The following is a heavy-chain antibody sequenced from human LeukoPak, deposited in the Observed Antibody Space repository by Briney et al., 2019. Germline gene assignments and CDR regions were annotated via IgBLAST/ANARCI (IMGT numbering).Heavy chain of an antibody. D-gene: IGHD2-8*02. CDR1: GFAFAANA. CDR2: IANDGSNK. Sequence: GGSLRLSCGASGFAFAANAVPWFGQAPGKGLEWVTVIANDGSNKYYAESVKGRFTISRDNSKNTLYLQMNSLRVDDTAIYYCARYWLSPQGGLDYWGQGTQVTVSS. V-gene: IGHV3-30*04. J-gene: IGHJ4*02. CDR3: ARYWLSPQGGLDY.